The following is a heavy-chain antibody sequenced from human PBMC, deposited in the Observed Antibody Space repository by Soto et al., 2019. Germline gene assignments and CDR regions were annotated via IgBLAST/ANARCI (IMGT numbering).Heavy chain of an antibody. CDR1: GVTFCSYP. D-gene: IGHD3-9*01. V-gene: IGHV3-23*01. Sequence: GWALRISCAASGVTFCSYPMTWVRQARGKGLDGVSAISGSGGSTYYADSLKGRFTISRDNSKNTLYLQMNSLRAEDTAVYHCAKSGDYDILTGYPNIPSDYWGQGTLVTASS. CDR3: AKSGDYDILTGYPNIPSDY. CDR2: ISGSGGST. J-gene: IGHJ4*02.